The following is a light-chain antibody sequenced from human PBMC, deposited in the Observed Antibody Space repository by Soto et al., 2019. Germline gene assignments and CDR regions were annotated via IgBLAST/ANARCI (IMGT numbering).Light chain of an antibody. V-gene: IGLV2-14*01. CDR1: SSDVGGYNY. Sequence: QSALTQPASVSGSRGQSITISCTGTSSDVGGYNYVSWYQQHPGKAPKVMIYEVSNRPSGVSNRFSGSKSGNTASLTISGLQAEDEADYYCSSYTSSSTPVIFAGGTKVTVL. J-gene: IGLJ2*01. CDR2: EVS. CDR3: SSYTSSSTPVI.